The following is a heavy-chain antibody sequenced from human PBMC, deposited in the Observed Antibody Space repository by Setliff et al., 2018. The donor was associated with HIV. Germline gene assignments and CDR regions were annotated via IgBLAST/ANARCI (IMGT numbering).Heavy chain of an antibody. J-gene: IGHJ6*02. CDR1: GYTFTSYG. CDR2: ISAYNGNT. V-gene: IGHV1-18*01. Sequence: ASVKVSCKASGYTFTSYGISWVRQAPGQGLEWMGWISAYNGNTNYAQKLQGRVTMTTDTSTSTAYMALRSLRSDDTAVYYFGRSAAYCDGVSCSSDYYGMDVWGQGTTVTASS. D-gene: IGHD2-15*01. CDR3: GRSAAYCDGVSCSSDYYGMDV.